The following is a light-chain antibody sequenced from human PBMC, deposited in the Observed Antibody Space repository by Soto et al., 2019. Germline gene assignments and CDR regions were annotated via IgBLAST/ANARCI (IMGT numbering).Light chain of an antibody. CDR3: QAWDSSSGV. Sequence: SYELTQSPSVSVSPGQTASITCSGDKLGDKYAFWYQQKPGQSPVLVIYQDTKRPSGIPERFSGSNSGNTATLTISGTQAMDEADYYCQAWDSSSGVFGGGT. J-gene: IGLJ2*01. CDR1: KLGDKY. V-gene: IGLV3-1*01. CDR2: QDT.